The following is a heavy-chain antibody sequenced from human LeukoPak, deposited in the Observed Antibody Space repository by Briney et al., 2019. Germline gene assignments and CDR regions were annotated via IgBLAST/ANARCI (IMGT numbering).Heavy chain of an antibody. D-gene: IGHD4-17*01. CDR3: TRLSRVPDYGDYAYDY. CDR1: GFTFSGSA. Sequence: PGGSLRLSGAASGFTFSGSAMHWVRQASGKGLEWVGRIRSKANSYATAYAASVKGRFTISRDDSKNTAYLQMNSLKTEDTAVYYCTRLSRVPDYGDYAYDYWGQGTLVTVSS. J-gene: IGHJ4*02. CDR2: IRSKANSYAT. V-gene: IGHV3-73*01.